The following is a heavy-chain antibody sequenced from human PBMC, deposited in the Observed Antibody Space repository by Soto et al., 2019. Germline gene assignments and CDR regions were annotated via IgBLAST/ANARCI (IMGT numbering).Heavy chain of an antibody. J-gene: IGHJ4*02. CDR3: AKDIVGTIFGVAYFDY. CDR1: GFTFSSYA. CDR2: ISGSGGST. V-gene: IGHV3-23*01. Sequence: PVGSLRLSCAASGFTFSSYAMSWVRQAPGKGLEWVSAISGSGGSTYYADSVKGRFTISRDNSKNTLYLQMNSLRVEDTAVYYCAKDIVGTIFGVAYFDYWGQGTLVTVSS. D-gene: IGHD3-3*01.